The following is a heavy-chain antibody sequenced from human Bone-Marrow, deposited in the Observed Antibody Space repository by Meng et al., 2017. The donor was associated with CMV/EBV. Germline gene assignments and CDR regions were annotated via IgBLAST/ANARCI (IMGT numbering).Heavy chain of an antibody. J-gene: IGHJ3*01. Sequence: ESLKISCTVSGTSISSNTYYWGWIRQPLGEVLEWIGTVYYSGRTYSNPSLKSRVSISLDTSKNQFSLNLSSVPAADTALYYCARAADPSYYYDSSDDLWGDAFDVWGQGTMVTVSS. CDR3: ARAADPSYYYDSSDDLWGDAFDV. V-gene: IGHV4-39*07. D-gene: IGHD3-22*01. CDR1: GTSISSNTYY. CDR2: VYYSGRT.